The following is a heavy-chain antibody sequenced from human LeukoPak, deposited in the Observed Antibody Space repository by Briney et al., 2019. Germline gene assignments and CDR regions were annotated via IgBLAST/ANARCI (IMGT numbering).Heavy chain of an antibody. D-gene: IGHD5-18*01. J-gene: IGHJ3*02. Sequence: ASVKVSCKASGYTFTSYDINWVRQATGQGFEWMGWMNAKSGNTGYAQKFQDRISMTWDTSINTAYMELSSLTFEDTAVYYCAKSNGYGLIDIWGQGTMVTVSS. CDR1: GYTFTSYD. CDR3: AKSNGYGLIDI. CDR2: MNAKSGNT. V-gene: IGHV1-8*01.